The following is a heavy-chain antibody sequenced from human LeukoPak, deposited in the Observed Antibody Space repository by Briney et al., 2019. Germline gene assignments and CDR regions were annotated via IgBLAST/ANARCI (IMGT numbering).Heavy chain of an antibody. V-gene: IGHV4-34*01. CDR1: GGSFSGYY. J-gene: IGHJ6*03. D-gene: IGHD2-21*02. Sequence: SETLSLTCAVYGGSFSGYYGSWIRQPPGKGLEWIGEINHSGSTNYNPSLKSRVTISVDTSKNQFSLKLSSVTAADTAVYYCARGVVVTALRQYYYYMDVWGKGTTVTVSS. CDR3: ARGVVVTALRQYYYYMDV. CDR2: INHSGST.